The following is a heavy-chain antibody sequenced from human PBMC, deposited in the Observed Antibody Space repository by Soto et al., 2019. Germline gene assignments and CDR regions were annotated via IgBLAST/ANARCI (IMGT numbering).Heavy chain of an antibody. V-gene: IGHV3-23*01. CDR1: GFTFSSYA. CDR2: ISGSGGST. Sequence: EVQLLESGGGLVQPGGSLRLSCAASGFTFSSYAMSWVRQAPGKGLEWVSAISGSGGSTYYADSVKGRFTISRDNSKNTLYLQMNSLRAEDTAVYYCAKDVFFRNYYDSSGYYSEGLRWGGAYYFDYWGQGTLVTVSS. J-gene: IGHJ4*02. D-gene: IGHD3-22*01. CDR3: AKDVFFRNYYDSSGYYSEGLRWGGAYYFDY.